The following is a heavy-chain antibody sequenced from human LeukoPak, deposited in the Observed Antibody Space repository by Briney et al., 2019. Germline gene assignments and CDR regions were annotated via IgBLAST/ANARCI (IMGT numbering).Heavy chain of an antibody. V-gene: IGHV3-23*01. CDR1: GFTFSNYA. D-gene: IGHD3-10*01. CDR3: AKDRESTYGLGAFDM. J-gene: IGHJ3*02. CDR2: ISSSGGST. Sequence: PGGSRRLSCAASGFTFSNYAMIWVRQAPGKGLDWVSTISSSGGSTYYADSVKGRFTISRDNSKNTLYLQMNSLRAEDTALYYCAKDRESTYGLGAFDMWGQGTMVTVSS.